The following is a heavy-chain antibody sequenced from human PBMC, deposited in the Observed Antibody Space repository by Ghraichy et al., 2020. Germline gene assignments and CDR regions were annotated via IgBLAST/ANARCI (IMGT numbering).Heavy chain of an antibody. J-gene: IGHJ4*02. D-gene: IGHD3-10*02. CDR3: ARERREGPIMLGDY. V-gene: IGHV3-30-3*01. CDR1: GFTFSTFA. CDR2: DGNSK. Sequence: LSLTCAASGFTFSTFAMHWVRQAPGKGLEWVAVDGNSKYYADPVRGRFTVSRDNSKNTLYLQMNSLRPEDTAVYYCARERREGPIMLGDYWGQGPQVTVSS.